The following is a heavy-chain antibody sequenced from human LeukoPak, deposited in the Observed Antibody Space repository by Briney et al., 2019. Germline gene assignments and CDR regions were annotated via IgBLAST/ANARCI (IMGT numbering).Heavy chain of an antibody. V-gene: IGHV4-34*01. J-gene: IGHJ6*02. Sequence: SETLSLTCAVYGGSFSGYYWSWIRQPPGKGLEWIGEINHSGSTNYNPSLKSRVTISVDTSKNQFSLKLSSVTAADTAVYYCARAPYYDFWSGYHTSSPTSHMDVWGQGTTVTVSS. CDR1: GGSFSGYY. CDR2: INHSGST. CDR3: ARAPYYDFWSGYHTSSPTSHMDV. D-gene: IGHD3-3*01.